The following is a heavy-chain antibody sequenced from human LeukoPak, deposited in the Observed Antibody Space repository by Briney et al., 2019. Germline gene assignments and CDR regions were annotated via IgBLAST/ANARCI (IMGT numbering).Heavy chain of an antibody. CDR1: GYTFTGSY. CDR2: INPNSGGT. D-gene: IGHD3-22*01. J-gene: IGHJ4*02. CDR3: GRGSEGGKWLDY. V-gene: IGHV1-2*02. Sequence: ASVKVSCKASGYTFTGSYIHWVRQSPGQGLEWMGWINPNSGGTNYGQKFQGRVTMTWDTSINTAYMDLSRLTSDDTAIYYCGRGSEGGKWLDYWVQETVLTVSS.